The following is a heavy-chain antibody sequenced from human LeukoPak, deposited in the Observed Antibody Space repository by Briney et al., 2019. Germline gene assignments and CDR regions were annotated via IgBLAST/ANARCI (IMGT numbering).Heavy chain of an antibody. CDR1: GFTFTNYG. Sequence: SGGSLRLSCAASGFTFTNYGMHWVRQAPGKGLEWVAVIQFDGSNEYYADSVKGRFTIFRDNSRNTLYLQMNSLGLEGTAIYYCAKDVSSDFGGGFDPWGQGTLVTVSS. J-gene: IGHJ5*02. CDR3: AKDVSSDFGGGFDP. V-gene: IGHV3-30*02. D-gene: IGHD3-10*01. CDR2: IQFDGSNE.